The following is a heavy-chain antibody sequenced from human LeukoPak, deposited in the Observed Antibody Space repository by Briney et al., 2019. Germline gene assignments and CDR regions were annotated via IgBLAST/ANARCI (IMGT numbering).Heavy chain of an antibody. D-gene: IGHD3-10*01. V-gene: IGHV3-23*01. J-gene: IGHJ6*02. Sequence: PGGSLRLSCAASGFTFSSYAMRWVRQAPGKGLEWVSAIGSGSGGTTIYADSVKGRFTISRDNSKNTLSLQMSSLRGEDTAVYYCAKNYESGRGVPYGMDVWGQGNPGHRLL. CDR3: AKNYESGRGVPYGMDV. CDR1: GFTFSSYA. CDR2: IGSGSGGTT.